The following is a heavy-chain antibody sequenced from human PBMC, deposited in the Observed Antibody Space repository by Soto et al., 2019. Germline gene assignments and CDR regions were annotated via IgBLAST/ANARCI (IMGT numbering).Heavy chain of an antibody. Sequence: ASVKVSCKASGYTFTSYARHWVRQAPGQRLEWMGWINAGNGNTKYSQKFQGRVTITRDTSASTAYMELSSLRSEDTAVYYCARDHASMTGTPSSNYFDYWGQGTLVTVSS. CDR3: ARDHASMTGTPSSNYFDY. J-gene: IGHJ4*02. CDR1: GYTFTSYA. D-gene: IGHD1-7*01. V-gene: IGHV1-3*01. CDR2: INAGNGNT.